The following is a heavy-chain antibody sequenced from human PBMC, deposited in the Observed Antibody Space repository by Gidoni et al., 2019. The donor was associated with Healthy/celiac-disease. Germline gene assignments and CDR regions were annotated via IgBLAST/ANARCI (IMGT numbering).Heavy chain of an antibody. CDR1: GGSFSGYY. D-gene: IGHD5-18*01. CDR3: ARGYVDTAMPSFDY. J-gene: IGHJ4*02. V-gene: IGHV4-34*01. CDR2: INHSGST. Sequence: QVHLQQWGAGLLKPSETLSLTCAVYGGSFSGYYWSWIRQPPGKGLEWIGEINHSGSTNYNPSLKSRVTISVDTSKNQFSLKLSSVTAADTAVYYCARGYVDTAMPSFDYWGQGTLVTVSS.